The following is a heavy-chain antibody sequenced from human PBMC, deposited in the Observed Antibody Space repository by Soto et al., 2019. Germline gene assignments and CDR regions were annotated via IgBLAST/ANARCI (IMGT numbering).Heavy chain of an antibody. J-gene: IGHJ4*02. CDR3: ARSSTSANYFDY. V-gene: IGHV4-31*03. D-gene: IGHD2-2*01. CDR2: IYYSGST. CDR1: GGSISSGGYY. Sequence: QVQLQESGPGLVKPSQTLSLTCTVSGGSISSGGYYWSWIRQHPGKGLEWIGYIYYSGSTYYNPSLKSRVXXXVXSSKNQFSLKLSSVTAADTAVYSCARSSTSANYFDYWGQGTLVTVSS.